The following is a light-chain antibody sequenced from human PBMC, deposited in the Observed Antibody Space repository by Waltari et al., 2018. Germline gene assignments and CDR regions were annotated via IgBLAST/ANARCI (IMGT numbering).Light chain of an antibody. CDR1: SSDVGSYNL. CDR3: CSYAGSSTLV. J-gene: IGLJ2*01. V-gene: IGLV2-23*02. CDR2: EVS. Sequence: QSALTQPASVSGSPGQSITISCTGTSSDVGSYNLVSWYQQTPDKAPKLMIYEVSKRPSGVSNRFSGSKSGNTASLTISGLQAEDEADYYCCSYAGSSTLVFGGGTKLTVL.